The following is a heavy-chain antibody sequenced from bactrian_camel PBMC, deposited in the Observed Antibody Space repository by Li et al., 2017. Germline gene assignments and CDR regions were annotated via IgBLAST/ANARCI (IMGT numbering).Heavy chain of an antibody. V-gene: IGHV3S42*01. CDR2: IDSDGST. CDR3: TMGYLYGGTWYGLWVN. J-gene: IGHJ4*01. CDR1: GFTFTNYA. D-gene: IGHD6*01. Sequence: VQLVESGGGLVQPGGSLTLSCAASGFTFTNYAMNWVRQAPEKEREGVAAIDSDGSTSYADSVKGRFTISQDSAKNTLYLRLNSLKIEDTAMYYCTMGYLYGGTWYGLWVNLGQGTQVTVS.